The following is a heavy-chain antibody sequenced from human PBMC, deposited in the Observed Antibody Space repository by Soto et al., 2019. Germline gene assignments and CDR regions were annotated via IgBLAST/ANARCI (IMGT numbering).Heavy chain of an antibody. D-gene: IGHD5-18*01. Sequence: SVKVSCKASGVTFSSYAISWVRQAPGQGLEWMGGIIPIFGTANYAQKFQGRVTITADESTSTAYMELSSLRSEDTAVYYCARPGYSYGFVRDYGMDVWGQGTTVTVSS. V-gene: IGHV1-69*13. CDR2: IIPIFGTA. CDR3: ARPGYSYGFVRDYGMDV. J-gene: IGHJ6*02. CDR1: GVTFSSYA.